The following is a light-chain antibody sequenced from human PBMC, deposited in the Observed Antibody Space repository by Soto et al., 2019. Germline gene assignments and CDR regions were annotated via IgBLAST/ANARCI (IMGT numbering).Light chain of an antibody. Sequence: EIVFSQSPPTLSLPPGERATLSCRASQSVTRYLAWYQQKPGQAPRLLIYDASKRATGIPARFSGSGSGTDLTLPISSLEPEDFAVYYCQQHSNWSPIAFGQG. CDR3: QQHSNWSPIA. CDR2: DAS. CDR1: QSVTRY. V-gene: IGKV3-11*01. J-gene: IGKJ1*01.